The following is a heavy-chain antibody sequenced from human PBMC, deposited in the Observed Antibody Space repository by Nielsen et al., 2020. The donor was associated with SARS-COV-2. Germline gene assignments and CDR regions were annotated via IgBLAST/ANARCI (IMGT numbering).Heavy chain of an antibody. Sequence: SLKISCAVSGFAFDDYAMHWVRQDPGRGLEWVSGIRWSSGRIGYADSVKGRFTISRDNSKNTLYLQMNSLRAEDTAVYYCAKDHSGELPYYYYGMDVWGQGTTVTVSS. J-gene: IGHJ6*02. CDR3: AKDHSGELPYYYYGMDV. CDR2: IRWSSGRI. D-gene: IGHD1-26*01. CDR1: GFAFDDYA. V-gene: IGHV3-9*01.